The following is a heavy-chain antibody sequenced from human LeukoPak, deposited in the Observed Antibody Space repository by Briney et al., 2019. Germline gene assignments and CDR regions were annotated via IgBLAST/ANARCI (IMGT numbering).Heavy chain of an antibody. V-gene: IGHV4-34*01. D-gene: IGHD6-13*01. CDR1: GGSFSGYY. CDR2: INHSGST. Sequence: SETLSLTCGVYGGSFSGYYWSWIRQPPGKGLEWIGEINHSGSTNYNPSLKSRVTISVDTSKNQFSLRLSSVTAADTAVYYCARGWSAGSSSCIHPWGQGTLVTVSS. CDR3: ARGWSAGSSSCIHP. J-gene: IGHJ5*02.